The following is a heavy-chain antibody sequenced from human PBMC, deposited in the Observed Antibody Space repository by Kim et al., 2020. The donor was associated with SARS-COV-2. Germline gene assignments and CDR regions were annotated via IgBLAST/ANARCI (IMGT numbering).Heavy chain of an antibody. CDR3: TRVPGTTLAFWYAFDL. CDR2: IRSKPNSYAT. J-gene: IGHJ3*01. CDR1: GFTFSGSA. Sequence: GGSLRLSCAASGFTFSGSAMHWVRQASGKGLEWVGRIRSKPNSYATAYAAPVKCRITISRDDSKNTAYLQMKNLKTVDTAVYYCTRVPGTTLAFWYAFDLWGQGTMVAVTS. V-gene: IGHV3-73*01. D-gene: IGHD1-1*01.